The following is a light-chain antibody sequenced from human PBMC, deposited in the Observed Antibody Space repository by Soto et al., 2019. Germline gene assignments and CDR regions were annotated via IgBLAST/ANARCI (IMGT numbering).Light chain of an antibody. CDR3: SSYTSSSTVGV. CDR2: EVS. V-gene: IGLV2-14*01. J-gene: IGLJ1*01. CDR1: SSDVGGYNS. Sequence: QSALTQPASVSGSPGQSITISCTGTSSDVGGYNSVSWYQKHPGKAPKLMIYEVSKRPSGVSHRCSGSKSGNTASLTISGLQAEDEADYYCSSYTSSSTVGVFGTGTKLTVL.